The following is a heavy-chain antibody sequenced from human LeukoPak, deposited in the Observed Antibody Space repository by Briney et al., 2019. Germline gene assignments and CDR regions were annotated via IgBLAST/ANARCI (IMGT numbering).Heavy chain of an antibody. D-gene: IGHD3-3*01. CDR2: INPNSGGT. J-gene: IGHJ3*02. V-gene: IGHV1-2*02. CDR1: GYTFTGYY. Sequence: ASVKVSCKASGYTFTGYYMHWVRQAPGQGLEWMGWINPNSGGTNYAQKFQGRVTMTRDTSISTAYMELSRLRSDDTAVYYCARGTYDFWSGRNAFDIWGQGTMVTVSS. CDR3: ARGTYDFWSGRNAFDI.